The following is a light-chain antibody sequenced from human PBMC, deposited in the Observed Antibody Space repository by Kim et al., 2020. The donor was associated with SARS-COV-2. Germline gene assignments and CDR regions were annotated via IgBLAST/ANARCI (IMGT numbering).Light chain of an antibody. CDR2: KAS. J-gene: IGKJ2*01. V-gene: IGKV1-5*03. CDR3: QQYDSHPYT. Sequence: DIQMTQSPSILSASVGDRVTITCRASQSVSSWLPWYQQKPGKAPKLLISKASSLEGGVPSRFSGRGSGTEFTLTINTLQPDDFATYSCQQYDSHPYTFGQGTKLEI. CDR1: QSVSSW.